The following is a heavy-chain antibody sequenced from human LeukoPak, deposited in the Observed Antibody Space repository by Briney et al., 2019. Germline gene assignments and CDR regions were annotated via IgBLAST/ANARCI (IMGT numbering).Heavy chain of an antibody. D-gene: IGHD3-22*01. J-gene: IGHJ4*02. V-gene: IGHV1-69*04. CDR2: IIPILGIA. Sequence: GASVKVSCKASGGTFSSYAISWVRQAPGQGLEWMGRIIPILGIANYAQKFQGRVTITADKSTSTAYMELSSLRFEDTAVYYCASSRGHYYDSSGYYGVNYWGQGTLVTVSS. CDR1: GGTFSSYA. CDR3: ASSRGHYYDSSGYYGVNY.